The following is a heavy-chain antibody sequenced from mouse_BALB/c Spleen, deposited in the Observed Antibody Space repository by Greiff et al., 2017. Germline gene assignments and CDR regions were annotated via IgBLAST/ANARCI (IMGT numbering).Heavy chain of an antibody. D-gene: IGHD2-4*01. V-gene: IGHV10S3*01. CDR3: VREGDYAWFAY. J-gene: IGHJ3*01. CDR1: GFTFNTNA. Sequence: GGGLVQPKGSLKLSCAASGFTFNTNAMNWVRQAPGKGLEWVARIRSKSNNYATYYADSVKDRFTISRDDSQSMLYLQMNNLKTEDTAMYYCVREGDYAWFAYWGQGTLVTVSA. CDR2: IRSKSNNYAT.